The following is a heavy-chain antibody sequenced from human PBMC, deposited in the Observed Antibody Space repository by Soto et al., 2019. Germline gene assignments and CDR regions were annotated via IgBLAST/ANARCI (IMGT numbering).Heavy chain of an antibody. CDR3: ARDLGRPGYYYGMDV. J-gene: IGHJ6*02. CDR1: GYTFTGYY. Sequence: ASVKVSCKASGYTFTGYYMHWVRQAPGQGLEWMGWINPNSGGTNYAQKFQGWVTMTRDTSISTAYMELSRLRSDDTAVYYCARDLGRPGYYYGMDVWGQGTTVTVSS. CDR2: INPNSGGT. D-gene: IGHD1-26*01. V-gene: IGHV1-2*04.